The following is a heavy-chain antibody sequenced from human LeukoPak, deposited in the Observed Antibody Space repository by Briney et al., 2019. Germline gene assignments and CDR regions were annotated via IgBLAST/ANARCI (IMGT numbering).Heavy chain of an antibody. CDR2: INPNSGGT. J-gene: IGHJ4*02. V-gene: IGHV1-2*02. CDR1: GYTFTGYY. CDR3: ARAGYYYGSGSYYIFDY. D-gene: IGHD3-10*01. Sequence: ASVKVSCKASGYTFTGYYMRWVRQAPGQGLEWMGWINPNSGGTNYAQKFQGRVTMTRDTSISTAYMELSRLRSDDTAVYYCARAGYYYGSGSYYIFDYWGQGTLVTVSS.